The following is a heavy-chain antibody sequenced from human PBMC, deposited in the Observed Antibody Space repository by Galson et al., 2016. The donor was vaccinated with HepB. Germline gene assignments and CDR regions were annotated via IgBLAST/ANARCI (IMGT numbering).Heavy chain of an antibody. CDR2: ISAYSAET. J-gene: IGHJ4*02. Sequence: SVKVSCKAVGRFFTTYSFTWVRQAPGQGLEWMGWISAYSAETHSAQKFQGRVTMTTNTFTFTVQMELRSLRFDDTAFYYCAAHSEKKSWGRKALDYWGQGALGTVSS. CDR3: AAHSEKKSWGRKALDY. CDR1: GRFFTTYS. V-gene: IGHV1-18*01. D-gene: IGHD3-16*01.